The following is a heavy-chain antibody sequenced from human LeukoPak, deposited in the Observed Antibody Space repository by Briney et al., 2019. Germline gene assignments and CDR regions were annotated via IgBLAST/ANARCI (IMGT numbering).Heavy chain of an antibody. Sequence: PSETLSLTCTVSGGSISSSSYYWGWIRQPPGKGLEWIGSIYYSGSPYYNPSLKSRVTISVDTSKNQFSLKLSSVTAADTAVYYSASRRSSWYRGGYFDYWGQGTLVTVSS. CDR3: ASRRSSWYRGGYFDY. CDR2: IYYSGSP. V-gene: IGHV4-39*01. D-gene: IGHD6-13*01. J-gene: IGHJ4*02. CDR1: GGSISSSSYY.